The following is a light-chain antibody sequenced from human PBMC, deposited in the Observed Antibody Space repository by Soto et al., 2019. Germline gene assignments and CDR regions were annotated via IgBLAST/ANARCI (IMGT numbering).Light chain of an antibody. J-gene: IGKJ4*01. CDR2: GAS. Sequence: EIVLTQSPGTLSLSPGERATLSCRASPSVSSSYLAWYQQKPGQAPRLLIYGASIRATGIPDRFSGSGSGTDFSLTISRLEPEDFAVYYCQQYGSSPPLTFGGGTKVEIK. V-gene: IGKV3-20*01. CDR3: QQYGSSPPLT. CDR1: PSVSSSY.